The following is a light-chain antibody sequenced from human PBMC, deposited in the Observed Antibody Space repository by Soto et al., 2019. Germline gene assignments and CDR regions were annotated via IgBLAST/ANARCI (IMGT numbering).Light chain of an antibody. J-gene: IGKJ2*01. CDR3: QQSSSAPFN. CDR2: AAS. V-gene: IGKV1-9*01. Sequence: QLTQSPSSLSASVGDRVTITCRASQGISSYLAWYQQKPGQAPKLLIYAASTLQSGVPSRFSGSGSGTDFTLTITSLQPEDFAAYFCQQSSSAPFNFGPGTQLQIK. CDR1: QGISSY.